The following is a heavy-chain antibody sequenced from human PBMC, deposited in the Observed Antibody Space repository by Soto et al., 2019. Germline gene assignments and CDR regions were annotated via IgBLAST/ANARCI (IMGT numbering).Heavy chain of an antibody. J-gene: IGHJ4*02. D-gene: IGHD6-19*01. CDR3: ARERYSSGWYQNYFDS. CDR1: GGSISSGGYY. Sequence: PSETLSLTCTVSGGSISSGGYYWSWIRQHPGKGLEWIGYIYYSGSTYYNPSLKSRVTISVDTSKNQFSLKLSSVTAADTAVYYCARERYSSGWYQNYFDSRGQGSLVTVSS. CDR2: IYYSGST. V-gene: IGHV4-31*03.